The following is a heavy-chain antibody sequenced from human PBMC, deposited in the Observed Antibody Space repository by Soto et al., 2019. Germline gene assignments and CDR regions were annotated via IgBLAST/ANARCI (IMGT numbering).Heavy chain of an antibody. V-gene: IGHV1-2*04. CDR2: INPKSGAT. Sequence: QVQLVQSGAEVKKPGASAKVSCKASGYTFSDYYLHWVRQAPGQGLEWMGWINPKSGATHYSQKFQGWVTMTRDTSISTANMEVSRLTSDDTAVYYCVRESSGYGGHNYYGLDVWGQGTTVTVSS. D-gene: IGHD3-22*01. CDR3: VRESSGYGGHNYYGLDV. CDR1: GYTFSDYY. J-gene: IGHJ6*02.